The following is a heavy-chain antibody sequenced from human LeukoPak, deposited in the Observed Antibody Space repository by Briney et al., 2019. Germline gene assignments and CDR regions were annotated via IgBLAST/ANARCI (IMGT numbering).Heavy chain of an antibody. J-gene: IGHJ6*03. D-gene: IGHD2-15*01. Sequence: PSETLSLTCAVYGGSFSGYYWSWIRQPPGKGLEWIGEINHSGSTNYNPSLKSRVTISVDTSKNQFSLKLSSVTAADTAVYYCARDYCSGGSCYGNYYYYMDVWGKGTTVTVSS. V-gene: IGHV4-34*01. CDR2: INHSGST. CDR1: GGSFSGYY. CDR3: ARDYCSGGSCYGNYYYYMDV.